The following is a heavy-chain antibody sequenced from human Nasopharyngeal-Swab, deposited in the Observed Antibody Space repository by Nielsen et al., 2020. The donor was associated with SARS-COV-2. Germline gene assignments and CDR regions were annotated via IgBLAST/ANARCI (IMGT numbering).Heavy chain of an antibody. Sequence: SVKVSCKASGGTFSSYGISWVRQAPGQGLEWMGGIIPIFGTANYAQKFQGRVTITADESTSTAYMELSSLRAEDTAVYYCAKDYRVGWLVRDYFDYWGQGTLVTVSS. CDR3: AKDYRVGWLVRDYFDY. D-gene: IGHD6-19*01. CDR2: IIPIFGTA. J-gene: IGHJ4*02. CDR1: GGTFSSYG. V-gene: IGHV1-69*13.